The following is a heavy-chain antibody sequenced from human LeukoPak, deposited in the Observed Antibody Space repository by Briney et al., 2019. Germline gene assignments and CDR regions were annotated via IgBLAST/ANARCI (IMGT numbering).Heavy chain of an antibody. CDR1: GYTFTSYD. V-gene: IGHV1-8*01. Sequence: ASVKVSCKASGYTFTSYDINWVRQATGQGLEWIGWMNPNSGNTGYAQKFQGRVTMPRNTSIITAYMELSSLRSEDTAMYYCASRSNYDFDYWGQGTLVTVSS. CDR2: MNPNSGNT. D-gene: IGHD1-7*01. J-gene: IGHJ4*02. CDR3: ASRSNYDFDY.